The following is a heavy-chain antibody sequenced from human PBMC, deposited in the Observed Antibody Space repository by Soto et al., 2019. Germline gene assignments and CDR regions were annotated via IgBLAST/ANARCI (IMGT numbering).Heavy chain of an antibody. CDR2: ISYDGSNK. V-gene: IGHV3-30*18. Sequence: GGSLRLSCAASGFTFSSYGMHWVRQAPGKGLEWVAVISYDGSNKYYADSVKGRFTISRDNSKNTLYLQMNSLRAEDTAVYYCAKDRVAAAMFISDYWGQGTLVTVSS. CDR1: GFTFSSYG. D-gene: IGHD2-2*01. J-gene: IGHJ4*02. CDR3: AKDRVAAAMFISDY.